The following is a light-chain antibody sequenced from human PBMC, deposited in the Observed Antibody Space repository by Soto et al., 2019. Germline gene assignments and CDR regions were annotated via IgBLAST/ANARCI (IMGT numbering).Light chain of an antibody. Sequence: VLTQSPATLSLSPGDSATLSCRASQSVSSYLAWYQQKPGQAPRLIIYDAYTRATGIPARFSGSGSGTEFTLTISSLQSEDFAVYYCQQYNNWPPWTCGQGTKVDIK. J-gene: IGKJ1*01. CDR3: QQYNNWPPWT. V-gene: IGKV3-15*01. CDR1: QSVSSY. CDR2: DAY.